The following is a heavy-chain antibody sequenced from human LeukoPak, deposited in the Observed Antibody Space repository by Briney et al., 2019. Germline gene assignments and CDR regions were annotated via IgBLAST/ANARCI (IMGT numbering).Heavy chain of an antibody. D-gene: IGHD3-9*01. CDR2: SYYSGST. J-gene: IGHJ4*02. Sequence: SETLSLTCTVSGGAISSYDWSWIRQPPGKGLEWIGYSYYSGSTNYNPSLKSRFTISVDTSKNQFSLKLSSVTAADTAVYYCAGSYYDILTGYPIYFDYWGQGTLVTVSS. CDR3: AGSYYDILTGYPIYFDY. CDR1: GGAISSYD. V-gene: IGHV4-59*01.